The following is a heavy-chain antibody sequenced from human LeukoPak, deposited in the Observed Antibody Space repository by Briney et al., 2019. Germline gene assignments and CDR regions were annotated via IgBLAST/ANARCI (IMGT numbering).Heavy chain of an antibody. J-gene: IGHJ4*02. V-gene: IGHV3-7*01. D-gene: IGHD5-18*01. CDR3: AKEKLPSGYSFLTDY. Sequence: QPGGSLRLSCAASGFTFSSYWMSWVRQAPGKGLEWVANIKQDGSEKYYVDSVKGRFTISRDNAKNSLYLQMNSLRAEDTAVYYCAKEKLPSGYSFLTDYWGQGTLVTVSS. CDR1: GFTFSSYW. CDR2: IKQDGSEK.